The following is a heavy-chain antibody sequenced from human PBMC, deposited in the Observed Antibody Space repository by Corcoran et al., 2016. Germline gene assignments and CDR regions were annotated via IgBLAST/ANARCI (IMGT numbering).Heavy chain of an antibody. CDR1: GGSISSSSYY. V-gene: IGHV4-39*07. D-gene: IGHD3-3*01. CDR3: AGSCYYDFGSAPGGWFDP. Sequence: QLQLQESGPGLVKPSETLSLTCTVSGGSISSSSYYWGWIRQPPGKGLEWIGSIYYSGSTYYNPSLKSRVTISVDTSKNQCSLKLSSVTAADTAVYDCAGSCYYDFGSAPGGWFDPWGQGTLVTVSS. CDR2: IYYSGST. J-gene: IGHJ5*02.